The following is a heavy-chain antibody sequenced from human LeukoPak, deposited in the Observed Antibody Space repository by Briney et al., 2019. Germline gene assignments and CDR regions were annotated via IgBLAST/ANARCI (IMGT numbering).Heavy chain of an antibody. Sequence: GGSLRLSCAASGFTFSSYSMNWVRQAPGKGLEWVAVISYDGSNKYYADSVKGRFTISRDNSKNTLYLQMNSLRAEDTAVYYCAKDHTGPQPEDYWGQGTLVTVSS. CDR2: ISYDGSNK. CDR1: GFTFSSYS. CDR3: AKDHTGPQPEDY. J-gene: IGHJ4*02. D-gene: IGHD1-1*01. V-gene: IGHV3-30*18.